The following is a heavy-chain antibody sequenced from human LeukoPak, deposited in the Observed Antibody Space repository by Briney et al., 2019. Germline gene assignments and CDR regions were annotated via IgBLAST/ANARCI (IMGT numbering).Heavy chain of an antibody. CDR1: GYTFTSYD. V-gene: IGHV1-8*01. CDR3: ARGADILTGYTYYYYYYMDV. D-gene: IGHD3-9*01. Sequence: ASVKVSCKASGYTFTSYDINWVRQATGQGLEWMGWMNPNSGNTGYAQKFQGRVTMTRNTSVSTAYMELSSLRSEDTAVYYCARGADILTGYTYYYYYYMDVWGKGTTVTVSS. CDR2: MNPNSGNT. J-gene: IGHJ6*03.